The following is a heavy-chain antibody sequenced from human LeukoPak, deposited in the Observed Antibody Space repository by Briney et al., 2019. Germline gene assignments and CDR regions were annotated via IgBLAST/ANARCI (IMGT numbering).Heavy chain of an antibody. CDR3: ARDSSRGTFDY. CDR1: GYSISSGYH. D-gene: IGHD3-16*01. Sequence: PSETLSLTCAVSGYSISSGYHWGWIRQPPGRGLDWIGTIYHSGTTYYNPSLKSRLTISVDTSKNQFSLKLSSVTAADTAVYYCARDSSRGTFDYWGQGTLVTVSS. V-gene: IGHV4-38-2*02. J-gene: IGHJ4*02. CDR2: IYHSGTT.